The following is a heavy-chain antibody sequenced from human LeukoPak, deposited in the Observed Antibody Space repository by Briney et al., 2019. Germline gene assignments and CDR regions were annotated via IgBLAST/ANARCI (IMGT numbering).Heavy chain of an antibody. V-gene: IGHV1-8*01. CDR2: MNPNSGNT. J-gene: IGHJ4*02. Sequence: GASVKVSCKASGYTFTSYDINWVRQATGQGLEWMGWMNPNSGNTGYAQKFQGRVTMTRNTSISTAYMELSSLRSEDTAVYYCARESPGIAAAGIHYWGQGTLVTVSS. D-gene: IGHD6-13*01. CDR3: ARESPGIAAAGIHY. CDR1: GYTFTSYD.